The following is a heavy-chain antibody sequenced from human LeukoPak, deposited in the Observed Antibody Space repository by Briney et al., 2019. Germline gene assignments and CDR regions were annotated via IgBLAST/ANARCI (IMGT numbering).Heavy chain of an antibody. CDR3: ARGAPPDY. CDR1: GFPFSTYA. V-gene: IGHV3-30-3*01. J-gene: IGHJ4*02. Sequence: GGSLRLSCAASGFPFSTYAMYWVRQAPGKGLEWVAVISYDGSNKYYADSVKGRFTISRDNSKNTLYLQMNSLRAEDTAVYYCARGAPPDYWGQGTLVTVSS. CDR2: ISYDGSNK. D-gene: IGHD3-16*01.